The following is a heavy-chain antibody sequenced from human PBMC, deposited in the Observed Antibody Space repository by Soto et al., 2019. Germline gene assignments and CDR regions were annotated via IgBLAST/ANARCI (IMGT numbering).Heavy chain of an antibody. CDR1: GGDISRGDYY. J-gene: IGHJ5*02. CDR2: IYYVGST. CDR3: TGHTALRAAVEGFDP. V-gene: IGHV4-39*01. Sequence: PSETLSLTCTVSGGDISRGDYYWAWIRQPPGKGLEGIASIYYVGSTFHNSSLESRVTISVDMSKNLFSLKLTSVTATDTAVYFCTGHTALRAAVEGFDPWGQGTLVIVS. D-gene: IGHD6-13*01.